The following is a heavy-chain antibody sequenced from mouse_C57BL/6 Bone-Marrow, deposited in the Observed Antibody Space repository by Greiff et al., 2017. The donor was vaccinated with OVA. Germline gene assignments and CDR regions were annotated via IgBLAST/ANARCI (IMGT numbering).Heavy chain of an antibody. CDR3: ASLCY. CDR2: ISDGGSYT. J-gene: IGHJ3*01. D-gene: IGHD6-1*01. Sequence: EVQLVESGGGLVKPGGSLKLSCAASGFTFSSYAMSWVRQTPEKRLEWVATISDGGSYTYYPDNVKGRFTISRDNAKNNLYLQMSHLKSEDTAMYYCASLCYWGQGTLVTVSA. CDR1: GFTFSSYA. V-gene: IGHV5-4*01.